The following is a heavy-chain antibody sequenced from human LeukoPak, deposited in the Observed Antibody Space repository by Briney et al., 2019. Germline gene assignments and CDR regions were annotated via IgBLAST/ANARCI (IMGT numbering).Heavy chain of an antibody. Sequence: GGSLRLSCAASGFTFSSYAMHWVRQAPGKGLEWVAVISYDGSNKYYADSVKGRFTISRDNSKNTLCLQMNSLRAEDTAVYYCAKGYSVGATNLNFDYWGQGTLVTVSS. D-gene: IGHD1-26*01. CDR2: ISYDGSNK. CDR3: AKGYSVGATNLNFDY. V-gene: IGHV3-30-3*01. J-gene: IGHJ4*02. CDR1: GFTFSSYA.